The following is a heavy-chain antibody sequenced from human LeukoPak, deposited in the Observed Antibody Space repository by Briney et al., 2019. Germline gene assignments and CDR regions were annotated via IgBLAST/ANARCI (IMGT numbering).Heavy chain of an antibody. CDR3: ARGGGLDV. CDR2: INHNGNVN. Sequence: GGSLRLSCAASGFTLSSYWMNWARQAPGKGLEWVASINHNGNVNYYVDSVKGRFTISRDNDKNSLYLQMSNLRAEDTAVYFCARGGGLDVWGQGATVTVSS. V-gene: IGHV3-7*03. D-gene: IGHD3-16*01. J-gene: IGHJ6*02. CDR1: GFTLSSYW.